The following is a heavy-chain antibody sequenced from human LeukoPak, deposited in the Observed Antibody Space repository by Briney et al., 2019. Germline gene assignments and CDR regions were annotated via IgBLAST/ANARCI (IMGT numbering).Heavy chain of an antibody. Sequence: PSETLSLTCTVSGGSISSGGYYWSWIRQHPGKGLEWIGYIYYSGSTYYNPSLKSRVTISVGTSKNQFSLKLSSVTAADTAVYYCAREIQLWFDYWGQGTLVTVSS. CDR2: IYYSGST. V-gene: IGHV4-31*03. CDR3: AREIQLWFDY. CDR1: GGSISSGGYY. D-gene: IGHD5-18*01. J-gene: IGHJ4*02.